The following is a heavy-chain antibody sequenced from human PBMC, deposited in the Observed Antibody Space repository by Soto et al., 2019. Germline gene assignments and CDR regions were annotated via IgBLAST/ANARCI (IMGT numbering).Heavy chain of an antibody. CDR1: GFTFSSYA. Sequence: EVQVLESGGGLVQPGGSLRLSCAASGFTFSSYATSWVRPAPGRGLGWVSTLTSGAGGVKYYADSVKGRFSISRDKATNTLLRQMNSVRVDDTAVYYCAKFAGAGTSGWYNDLWGQGTLVTVSS. CDR3: AKFAGAGTSGWYNDL. J-gene: IGHJ5*02. D-gene: IGHD6-19*01. V-gene: IGHV3-23*01. CDR2: LTSGAGGVK.